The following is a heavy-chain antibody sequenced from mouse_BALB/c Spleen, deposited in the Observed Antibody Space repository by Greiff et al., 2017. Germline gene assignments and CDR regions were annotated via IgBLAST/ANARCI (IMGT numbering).Heavy chain of an antibody. D-gene: IGHD3-3*01. V-gene: IGHV5-6-5*01. CDR3: ARGGREGYYAMDY. Sequence: EVMLVESGGGLVKPGGSLKLSCAASGFTFSSYAMSWVRQTPEKRLEWVASISSGGSTYYPDSVKGRFTISRDNARNILYLQMSSLRSEDTAMYYCARGGREGYYAMDYWGQGTSVTVSS. J-gene: IGHJ4*01. CDR1: GFTFSSYA. CDR2: ISSGGST.